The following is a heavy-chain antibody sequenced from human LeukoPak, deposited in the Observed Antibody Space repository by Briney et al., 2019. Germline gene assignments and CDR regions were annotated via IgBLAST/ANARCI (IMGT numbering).Heavy chain of an antibody. CDR2: ISGYNGNT. CDR3: AREGMITDY. CDR1: VYTFTSYG. D-gene: IGHD3-22*01. Sequence: ASVKVSCKASVYTFTSYGISWVRQAPGQGLEWMGWISGYNGNTNYAQKLQGRVTMTTDTSTSTAYRELRSLRSDDTDVYYCAREGMITDYWGQGTLVTVSS. V-gene: IGHV1-18*01. J-gene: IGHJ4*02.